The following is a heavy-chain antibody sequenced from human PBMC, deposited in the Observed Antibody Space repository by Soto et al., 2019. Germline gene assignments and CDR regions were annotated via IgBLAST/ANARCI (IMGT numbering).Heavy chain of an antibody. CDR3: ARGTSSSWYYYGMDV. V-gene: IGHV4-59*01. CDR2: IYYSGST. CDR1: GGSISSYY. D-gene: IGHD6-13*01. Sequence: PSETLSLTCTVSGGSISSYYWSLIRQPPGKGLECIWYIYYSGSTNYNPSLKSRVTISVDTSKNQFSLKLSSVADANTAVYYCARGTSSSWYYYGMDVWGEGTTVTVSS. J-gene: IGHJ6*01.